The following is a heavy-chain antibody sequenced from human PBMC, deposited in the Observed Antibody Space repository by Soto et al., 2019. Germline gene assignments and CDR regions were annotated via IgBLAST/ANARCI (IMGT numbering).Heavy chain of an antibody. Sequence: ALVMVSCKASGYTFTSYGISWVRQAPGQGLEWMGWISAYNGNTNYAQKLQGRVTMTTDTSTSTAYMELRSLRSDDTAVYYCAKRPGSSYTFDYWGQGTLVTVSS. J-gene: IGHJ4*02. CDR3: AKRPGSSYTFDY. CDR1: GYTFTSYG. CDR2: ISAYNGNT. V-gene: IGHV1-18*01. D-gene: IGHD2-15*01.